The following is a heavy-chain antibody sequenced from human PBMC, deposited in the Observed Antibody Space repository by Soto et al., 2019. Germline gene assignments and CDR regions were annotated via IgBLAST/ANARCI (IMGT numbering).Heavy chain of an antibody. CDR3: AKALGGIFNNWHFDY. Sequence: EVQLLESGGGLVQPGESLRLSCAASGFTSSSFAMNWVRQGPGKGLEWVSTISAGDITFYADSVKGRFTISRDSSKNTLFLHMNGLRADDTALYYCAKALGGIFNNWHFDYWGRGTLVTVSS. D-gene: IGHD1-1*01. CDR2: ISAGDIT. CDR1: GFTSSSFA. V-gene: IGHV3-23*01. J-gene: IGHJ4*01.